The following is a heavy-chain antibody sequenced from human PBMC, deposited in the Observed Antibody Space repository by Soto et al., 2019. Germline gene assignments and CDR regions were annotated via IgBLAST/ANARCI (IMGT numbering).Heavy chain of an antibody. D-gene: IGHD3-22*01. V-gene: IGHV1-3*01. CDR2: INAGNGNT. CDR3: ARVEGYYDSSGYYYSWFDP. J-gene: IGHJ5*02. CDR1: GYTSTSYA. Sequence: GSVKVSCKASGYTSTSYAMHGVGQSGGRGREGMGCINAGNGNTKYSQKFQGRVTITRDTSASTAYMELSSLRSEDTAVYYCARVEGYYDSSGYYYSWFDPWGQGTLVTVS.